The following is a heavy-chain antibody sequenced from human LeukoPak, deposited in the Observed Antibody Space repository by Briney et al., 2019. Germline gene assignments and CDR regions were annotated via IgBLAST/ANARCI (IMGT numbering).Heavy chain of an antibody. CDR2: INHSGST. J-gene: IGHJ6*03. Sequence: PSETLSLTCAVYGGSFSGYYWSWIRQLPGKGLEWIGEINHSGSTNYNPSLKSRVTISVDTSKNQFSLKLSSVTAADTAVYYCERALAASLKWLRRHDERSYIDVWGKGTTVTVSS. CDR1: GGSFSGYY. D-gene: IGHD6-19*01. CDR3: ERALAASLKWLRRHDERSYIDV. V-gene: IGHV4-34*01.